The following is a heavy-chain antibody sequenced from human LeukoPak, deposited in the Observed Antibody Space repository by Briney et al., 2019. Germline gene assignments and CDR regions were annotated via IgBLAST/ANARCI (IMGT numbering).Heavy chain of an antibody. D-gene: IGHD3-10*01. V-gene: IGHV4-61*01. J-gene: IGHJ4*02. Sequence: SETPSLTCTVSGGSVSSGSYYWSWIRQPPGKGLEWIGYIYYRGSTNYNPSLKSRVTISVDTSKNQFSLKLSSVTAADTAVYYCASGGPYYYGSGSYPHWGQGTLVTVSS. CDR1: GGSVSSGSYY. CDR2: IYYRGST. CDR3: ASGGPYYYGSGSYPH.